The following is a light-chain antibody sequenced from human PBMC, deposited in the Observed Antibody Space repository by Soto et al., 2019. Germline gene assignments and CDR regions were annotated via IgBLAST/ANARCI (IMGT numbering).Light chain of an antibody. CDR1: QSISSW. J-gene: IGKJ1*01. CDR3: QQYNDNWT. V-gene: IGKV1-5*03. Sequence: DIQMTQSPSTLSASVGDRVTITCRASQSISSWLAWYQQKPGTAPNLLIYKASTLQSGVPSRFSGSGSGTEFTLIISSLQPDDSATYYCQQYNDNWTFGQGTKVEIK. CDR2: KAS.